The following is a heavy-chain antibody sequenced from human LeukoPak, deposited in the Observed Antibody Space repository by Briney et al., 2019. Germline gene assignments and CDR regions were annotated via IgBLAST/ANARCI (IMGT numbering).Heavy chain of an antibody. Sequence: GASVKVSCKASGYSFTDYFMHWVRQAPGQGLEWMGWINPNSGVTNYAQKFQGRVTMTRDTSISTAYMELTRLTSDDTAVYYCARVRVLEWLLTIRYYYYGMDVWGQGTTVTVSS. V-gene: IGHV1-2*02. CDR3: ARVRVLEWLLTIRYYYYGMDV. D-gene: IGHD3-3*01. J-gene: IGHJ6*02. CDR2: INPNSGVT. CDR1: GYSFTDYF.